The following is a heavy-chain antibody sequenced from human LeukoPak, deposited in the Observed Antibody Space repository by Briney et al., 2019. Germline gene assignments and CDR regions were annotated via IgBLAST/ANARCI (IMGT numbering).Heavy chain of an antibody. J-gene: IGHJ4*02. D-gene: IGHD6-13*01. Sequence: ASVTVSCKASGYTFTGYYMHWVRQAPGQGLEWMGWIDPNSGGTNYAQKFQGRVTMTRDTSISTAYMELSRLRSDDTAVYYCARADRGIAAAGTRYFDYWGQGTLVTVSS. CDR3: ARADRGIAAAGTRYFDY. V-gene: IGHV1-2*02. CDR1: GYTFTGYY. CDR2: IDPNSGGT.